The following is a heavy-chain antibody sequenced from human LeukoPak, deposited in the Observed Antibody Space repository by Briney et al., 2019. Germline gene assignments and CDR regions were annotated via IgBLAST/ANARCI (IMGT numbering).Heavy chain of an antibody. CDR3: ARDLYGSWSQPFDC. J-gene: IGHJ4*02. CDR1: GFTVSSNY. CDR2: ISSSSSYI. D-gene: IGHD3-10*01. Sequence: GGSLRLSCAASGFTVSSNYMNWVRQAPGKGLEWVSSISSSSSYIYFADSVKGRFTISRDNAKNSLYLQMNSLRAEDTAVYYCARDLYGSWSQPFDCWGQGTLVTVSS. V-gene: IGHV3-21*01.